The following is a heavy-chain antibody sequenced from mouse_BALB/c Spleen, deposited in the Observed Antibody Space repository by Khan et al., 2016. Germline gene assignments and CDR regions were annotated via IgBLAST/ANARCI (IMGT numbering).Heavy chain of an antibody. CDR1: GYSFTGYY. J-gene: IGHJ4*01. D-gene: IGHD1-1*01. CDR3: LRDARDY. CDR2: VKPNNGGT. Sequence: VQLQQSGPDLVKPGASVKISCKASGYSFTGYYMHWVKQSHGKGLEWIGCVKPNNGGTSYKQTFKGKAILTVDKSYSTDYMELRSLKSVGSAVYYYLRDARDYWSQRTAVTVSS. V-gene: IGHV1-22*01.